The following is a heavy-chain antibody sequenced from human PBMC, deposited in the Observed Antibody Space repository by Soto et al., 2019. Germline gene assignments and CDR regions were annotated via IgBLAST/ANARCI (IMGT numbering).Heavy chain of an antibody. V-gene: IGHV1-69*12. Sequence: QVQLVQSGAEVKKPGSSVKVSCKASGGTFSSYAISWVRQAPGQGLEWMGGIIPIFGTANYAQKFQGRVTITADESTSTAYMELSSLRSEDTAVYYCARAAYGSGSYGYYYYYGMDVWAQGTTVTVSS. D-gene: IGHD3-10*01. CDR3: ARAAYGSGSYGYYYYYGMDV. CDR2: IIPIFGTA. J-gene: IGHJ6*02. CDR1: GGTFSSYA.